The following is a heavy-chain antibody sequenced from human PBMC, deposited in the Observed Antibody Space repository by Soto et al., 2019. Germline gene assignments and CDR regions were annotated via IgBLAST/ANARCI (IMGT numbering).Heavy chain of an antibody. CDR1: GFTFDDYA. CDR2: ISWNSGSI. Sequence: EVQLVESGGGLVQPGRSLRLSCAASGFTFDDYAMHWVWQAPGKGLEWVSGISWNSGSIGYADSVKGRFTISRDNAKNSLYLQMNSLRAEDTALYYCAKIRGRRQLVGHFDYWGQGTLVTVSS. J-gene: IGHJ4*02. V-gene: IGHV3-9*01. CDR3: AKIRGRRQLVGHFDY. D-gene: IGHD6-13*01.